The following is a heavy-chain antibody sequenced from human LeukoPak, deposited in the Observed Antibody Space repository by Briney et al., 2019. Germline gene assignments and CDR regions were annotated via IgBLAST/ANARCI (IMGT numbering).Heavy chain of an antibody. CDR2: VSLAGQT. V-gene: IGHV4-4*02. CDR1: GGSISNTNW. J-gene: IGHJ4*02. Sequence: PSETLSLTCDVSGGSISNTNWWSWVRQPPGQGLERIGEVSLAGQTNYNPSLNGRVTMSLDESSNQLSLKLTSVTAADTAIYYCSRESGAFCPFGYWGQGTLVIVPS. D-gene: IGHD1-26*01. CDR3: SRESGAFCPFGY.